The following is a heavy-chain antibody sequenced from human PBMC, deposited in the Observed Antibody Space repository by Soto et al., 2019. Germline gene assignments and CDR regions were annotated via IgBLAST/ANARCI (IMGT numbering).Heavy chain of an antibody. V-gene: IGHV3-73*02. CDR2: IRAKANSYAT. CDR1: GSTFSGPV. Sequence: EVQLVESGGGLVQPGGSRNSPCAASGSTFSGPVMHWVPQASGKGLEWVARIRAKANSYATAYAAPVKGRLTISRDDSKNTAYLQMNSLKTEDTAVYYCMASSKGGYYYYGMDVWGQGTTVTVSS. CDR3: MASSKGGYYYYGMDV. D-gene: IGHD3-16*01. J-gene: IGHJ6*02.